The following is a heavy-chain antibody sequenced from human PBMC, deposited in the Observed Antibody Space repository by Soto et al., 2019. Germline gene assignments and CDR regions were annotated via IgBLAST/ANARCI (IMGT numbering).Heavy chain of an antibody. CDR3: VRHGQAGGDRGLDV. Sequence: QLQESGPGLLRPSETLSLTCVVSGGSIGNRNYYWGWVRQFPRQGLEWLGCVDFTKSAYYKSSLKSRVSISMDVSKNQFVLTLTSVTATDSALCYCVRHGQAGGDRGLDVWGRG. J-gene: IGHJ6*01. D-gene: IGHD6-19*01. CDR2: VDFTKSA. CDR1: GGSIGNRNYY. V-gene: IGHV4-39*01.